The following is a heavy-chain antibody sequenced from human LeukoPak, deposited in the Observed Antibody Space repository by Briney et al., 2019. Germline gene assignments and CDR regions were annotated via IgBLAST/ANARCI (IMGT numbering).Heavy chain of an antibody. CDR2: INPNSGGS. Sequence: ASVKVSCKASGYTFTGYYMHWVRQAPGQGLEWMGWINPNSGGSHYAQKFQGWVTMTRDTSISTAYMELSRLRSDDTAVYYCARERRATGTTNGDAFDIWGQGTMVTVSS. J-gene: IGHJ3*02. D-gene: IGHD1-1*01. CDR3: ARERRATGTTNGDAFDI. V-gene: IGHV1-2*04. CDR1: GYTFTGYY.